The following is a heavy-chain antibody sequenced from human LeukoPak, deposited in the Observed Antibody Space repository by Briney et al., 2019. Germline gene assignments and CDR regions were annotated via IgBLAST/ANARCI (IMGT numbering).Heavy chain of an antibody. V-gene: IGHV4-39*07. J-gene: IGHJ4*02. D-gene: IGHD1-26*01. CDR3: ARGGAPTFHFDY. Sequence: PSETLSLTCTVSGGSISSSTYYWGWIRQPPGKGLEWIGSIYYSGNTYYNPSLKSRVTISVDTSKNQFSLRLSSVTAADTAVYYSARGGAPTFHFDYWGQGTLVTVSS. CDR1: GGSISSSTYY. CDR2: IYYSGNT.